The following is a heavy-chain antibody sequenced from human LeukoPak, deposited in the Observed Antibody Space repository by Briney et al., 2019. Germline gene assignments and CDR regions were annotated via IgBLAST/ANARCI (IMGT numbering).Heavy chain of an antibody. D-gene: IGHD5-24*01. J-gene: IGHJ6*02. CDR3: ARTDRREGYNHYYYGMDV. V-gene: IGHV3-66*01. Sequence: GGSLTLSCAASGFTVSSNYMTWVRQAPRKGLEWVSVIYSGGNTYYADSVKDRFTISRDKSKNTLYLRMDSLRAEDTAVYYCARTDRREGYNHYYYGMDVWGQGTTVTVSS. CDR2: IYSGGNT. CDR1: GFTVSSNY.